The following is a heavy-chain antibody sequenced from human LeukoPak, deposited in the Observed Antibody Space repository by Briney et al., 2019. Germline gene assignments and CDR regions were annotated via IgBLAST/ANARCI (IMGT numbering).Heavy chain of an antibody. CDR1: GGSISSYY. Sequence: SETLSLTCTVSGGSISSYYWSWIRQPPGKGLEWIGYIYYSGGTNYNPSLKSRVTISVDTSKNQFSLKLSSVTAADTAVYYCARTTEGYCRSTSYSWCYYYYMDVWGQGTLVTVSS. CDR3: ARTTEGYCRSTSYSWCYYYYMDV. V-gene: IGHV4-59*01. CDR2: IYYSGGT. J-gene: IGHJ6*03. D-gene: IGHD2-2*01.